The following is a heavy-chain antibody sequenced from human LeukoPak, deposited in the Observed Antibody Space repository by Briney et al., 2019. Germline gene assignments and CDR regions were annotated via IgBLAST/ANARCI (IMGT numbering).Heavy chain of an antibody. CDR1: GYTFTGYY. Sequence: ASVKVSCKASGYTFTGYYMNWVRQAPGQGLEWMGWINPNSGGTNYAQKFQGRVTMTGDTSISTAYMELSSLRSDDTAVYYCASRKQQLVRSGHSFNYWGQGTLVTVSS. D-gene: IGHD6-13*01. CDR3: ASRKQQLVRSGHSFNY. J-gene: IGHJ4*02. V-gene: IGHV1-2*02. CDR2: INPNSGGT.